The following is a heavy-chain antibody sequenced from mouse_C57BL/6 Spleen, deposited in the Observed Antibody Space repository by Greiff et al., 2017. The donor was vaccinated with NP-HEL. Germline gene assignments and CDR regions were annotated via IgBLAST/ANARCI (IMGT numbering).Heavy chain of an antibody. Sequence: EVQLQQSGPELVKPGASVKIPCKASGYTFTDYNMDWVKQSHGKSLEWIGDINPNNGGTIYNQKFKGKATLTVDKSSSTAYMELRSLPSEDTAVYYWARSPYDGSSPPDVWGTGTTVTVSS. J-gene: IGHJ1*03. V-gene: IGHV1-18*01. D-gene: IGHD1-1*01. CDR1: GYTFTDYN. CDR3: ARSPYDGSSPPDV. CDR2: INPNNGGT.